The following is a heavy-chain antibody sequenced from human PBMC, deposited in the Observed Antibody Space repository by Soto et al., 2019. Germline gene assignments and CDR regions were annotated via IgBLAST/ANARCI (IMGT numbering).Heavy chain of an antibody. Sequence: HPGGSLRLSCAASGFTFSSYSMNWVRQAPGKGLEWVSYISSSSSTIYYADSVKGRFTISRDNAKNSLYPQMNSLRAEDTAVYYCARDSSSWYYYYYGMDVWGQGTTVTVSS. V-gene: IGHV3-48*01. CDR1: GFTFSSYS. D-gene: IGHD6-13*01. J-gene: IGHJ6*02. CDR3: ARDSSSWYYYYYGMDV. CDR2: ISSSSSTI.